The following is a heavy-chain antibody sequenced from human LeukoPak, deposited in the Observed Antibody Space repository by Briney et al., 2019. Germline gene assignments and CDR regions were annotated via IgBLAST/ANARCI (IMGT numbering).Heavy chain of an antibody. D-gene: IGHD3-22*01. CDR2: IYYSGST. J-gene: IGHJ5*02. CDR3: ARQNYYDSSGYYVWFDP. Sequence: SETLSLTCTVSGGSISSYYWSWIRQPPGKGLEWIGYIYYSGSTNYNPSLKSRVTISVDTSKNQFSLKLSSVTAADTAVYYCARQNYYDSSGYYVWFDPWGQGTQVTVSS. CDR1: GGSISSYY. V-gene: IGHV4-59*08.